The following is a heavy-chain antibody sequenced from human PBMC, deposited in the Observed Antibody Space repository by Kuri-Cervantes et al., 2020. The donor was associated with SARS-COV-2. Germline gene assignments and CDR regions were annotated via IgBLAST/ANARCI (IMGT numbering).Heavy chain of an antibody. D-gene: IGHD2-2*01. CDR3: ARALIVVVPAANSVEAAAHMQTYYYYGMDV. CDR2: IDPSDSYT. CDR1: GYSFTSYW. V-gene: IGHV5-10-1*01. J-gene: IGHJ6*02. Sequence: GESLKISCKGSGYSFTSYWISWVRQMPGKGLEWMGRIDPSDSYTNYSPSFQGHVTISADKSISTAYLQWSSLKASDTAMYYCARALIVVVPAANSVEAAAHMQTYYYYGMDVWGQGTLVTVSS.